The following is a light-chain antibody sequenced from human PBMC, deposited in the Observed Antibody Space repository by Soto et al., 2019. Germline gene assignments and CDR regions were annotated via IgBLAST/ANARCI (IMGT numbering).Light chain of an antibody. CDR1: QSVSSN. V-gene: IGKV3-20*01. CDR3: QQYGNSPVT. Sequence: EIVLTQSPGTLSLSPGERATLSCWASQSVSSNLVWYQQKPCQAPRLLIYGASRRATGIPDRFSGSGSGTDFTLIITRLEPEDFAVYYCQQYGNSPVTFGQGTKLEIK. J-gene: IGKJ2*01. CDR2: GAS.